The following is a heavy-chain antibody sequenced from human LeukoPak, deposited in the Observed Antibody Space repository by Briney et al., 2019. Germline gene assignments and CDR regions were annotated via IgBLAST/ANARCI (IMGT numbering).Heavy chain of an antibody. Sequence: ASVKVSCKASGGTFSSYAISWVRQAPGQGLEWMGGIIPIFGTANYAQKFQGRVTITADESTSTAYMELSSLRSEDTAVYYCARAHYYGSGSYYYYYYMDVWGKGTTVTISS. CDR3: ARAHYYGSGSYYYYYYMDV. D-gene: IGHD3-10*01. CDR1: GGTFSSYA. V-gene: IGHV1-69*13. J-gene: IGHJ6*03. CDR2: IIPIFGTA.